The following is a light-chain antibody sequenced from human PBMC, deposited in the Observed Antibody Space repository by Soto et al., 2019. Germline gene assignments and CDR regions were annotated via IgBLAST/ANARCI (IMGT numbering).Light chain of an antibody. V-gene: IGKV3-20*01. J-gene: IGKJ3*01. CDR1: QSVSSSS. CDR3: QQSDNSPFT. Sequence: EHVLTQSPGTLSLSPGERATLSGRASQSVSSSSLAWFQQKPGQAPRLLIYDASSRAAGIPDRFSGRGSGTDFTLTITSLEPDDFAVDYCQQSDNSPFTFGPGTKVDIK. CDR2: DAS.